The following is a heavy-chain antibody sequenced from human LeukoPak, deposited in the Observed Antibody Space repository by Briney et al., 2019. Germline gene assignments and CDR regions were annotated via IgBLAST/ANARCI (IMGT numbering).Heavy chain of an antibody. J-gene: IGHJ6*03. CDR1: GFIFSSYA. Sequence: TGGSLRLSCATSGFIFSSYAMSWVRQAPGKGLEWVSSISDIDGSTHYADSVKGRFTISRDNSKNTLYLQMNSLRAEDTAVYYCAKDIVRFVVVPAATTPYYYMDVWGKGTTVTVSS. CDR2: ISDIDGST. D-gene: IGHD2-2*01. V-gene: IGHV3-23*01. CDR3: AKDIVRFVVVPAATTPYYYMDV.